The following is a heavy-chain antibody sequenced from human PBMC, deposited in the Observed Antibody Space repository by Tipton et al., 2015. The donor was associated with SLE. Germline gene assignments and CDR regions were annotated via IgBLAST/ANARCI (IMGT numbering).Heavy chain of an antibody. J-gene: IGHJ4*02. CDR2: VYDSEST. CDR3: ARTPRYYDMLTIYYMPPDY. V-gene: IGHV4-39*07. Sequence: TLSLTCTVSGGSPSTSSYYWGWIRQPPGKGLGWIGTVYDSESTYYNPSLKSRVTISVDTSKNQFSLKLSSVTAADTAVYYCARTPRYYDMLTIYYMPPDYWGQGTRVTVSS. CDR1: GGSPSTSSYY. D-gene: IGHD3-9*01.